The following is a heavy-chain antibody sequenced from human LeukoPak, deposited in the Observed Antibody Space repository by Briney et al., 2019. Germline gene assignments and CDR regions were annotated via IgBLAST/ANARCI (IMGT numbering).Heavy chain of an antibody. CDR1: GGSISSSSYY. CDR2: IYYSGST. D-gene: IGHD3-3*01. Sequence: SETLSLTCTVSGGSISSSSYYWGWIRQPPGKGLEWIGSIYYSGSTYYNPSLKSRVTISVDTSKNQFSLKLSSVTAVDTAVYYCARRLYRCLFDPWGQGTLVTVSS. V-gene: IGHV4-39*01. J-gene: IGHJ5*02. CDR3: ARRLYRCLFDP.